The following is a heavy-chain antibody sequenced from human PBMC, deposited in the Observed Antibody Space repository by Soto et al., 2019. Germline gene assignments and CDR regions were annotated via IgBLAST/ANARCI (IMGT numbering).Heavy chain of an antibody. J-gene: IGHJ6*02. D-gene: IGHD1-26*01. CDR2: ISGKNGNT. CDR3: ARVSSSMVVGPDYGMDV. Sequence: QVQLVQSGVEVKKPGASVKVSCKASGYTFISHGISWVRQAPGQGLEWMGWISGKNGNTNYAQKLQGRVTLTTDTATSTAYMELRSLRSDDTAVYYCARVSSSMVVGPDYGMDVWGQGTTVTVSS. CDR1: GYTFISHG. V-gene: IGHV1-18*04.